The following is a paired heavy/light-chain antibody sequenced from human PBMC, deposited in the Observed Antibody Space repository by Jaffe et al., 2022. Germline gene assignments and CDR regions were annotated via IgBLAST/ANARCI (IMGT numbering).Heavy chain of an antibody. D-gene: IGHD3-3*01. CDR3: ARGLLPAYDFWSGYVDC. Sequence: QLRLQESGPGLVKPSETLSLTCTVSGVSMRSSNYYWGWIRQPPGKGLEWIGNIYYDGSSYYNPSLRSRVTISVDTSKKQFSLRLSSVTAADTAVYYCARGLLPAYDFWSGYVDCWGQGTLVTVSS. CDR1: GVSMRSSNYY. V-gene: IGHV4-39*01. J-gene: IGHJ4*02. CDR2: IYYDGSS.
Light chain of an antibody. Sequence: QTVVTQEPSFSVSPGGTVTLTCGLSSGSVSSSHYPTWYQQMPGQPPRTLIYSPNTRSSGVPDRFSGSMLGNKAALTITGAQADDESDYYCVLYMGSGIWVFGGGTKLTVL. CDR2: SPN. CDR1: SGSVSSSHY. V-gene: IGLV8-61*01. CDR3: VLYMGSGIWV. J-gene: IGLJ3*02.